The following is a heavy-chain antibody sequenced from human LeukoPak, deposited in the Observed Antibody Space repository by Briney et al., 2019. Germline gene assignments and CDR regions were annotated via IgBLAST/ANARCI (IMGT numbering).Heavy chain of an antibody. CDR3: VREGLERRTNFVY. CDR2: ISMNVQTT. Sequence: PGGSLRLSCSASGFTFTSHVMHWVRQAPGKGLQYVSGISMNVQTTYYAGSVKGRFTISRDSSKNTVYIQMNSLTAEDTAVYYCVREGLERRTNFVYWGQGTLVSVSS. D-gene: IGHD1-1*01. CDR1: GFTFTSHV. V-gene: IGHV3-64D*06. J-gene: IGHJ4*02.